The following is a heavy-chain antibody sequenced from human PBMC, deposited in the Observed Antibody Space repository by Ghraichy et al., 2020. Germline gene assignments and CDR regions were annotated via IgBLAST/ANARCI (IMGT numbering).Heavy chain of an antibody. D-gene: IGHD2-21*01. CDR3: ARDPYCGRVRCRTGNWFDP. Sequence: GESLNISCTASGFIFSNYWMHWVRQAPGKGLVWVSSINTDGSITDYADSVKGRFTISRDNAKNTLYLQMSSLGGEDTAVYYCARDPYCGRVRCRTGNWFDPWGQGTLVTVSS. J-gene: IGHJ5*02. CDR1: GFIFSNYW. CDR2: INTDGSIT. V-gene: IGHV3-74*01.